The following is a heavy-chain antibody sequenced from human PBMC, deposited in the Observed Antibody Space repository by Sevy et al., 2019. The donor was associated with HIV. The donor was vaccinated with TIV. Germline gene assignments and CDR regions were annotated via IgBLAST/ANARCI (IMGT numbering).Heavy chain of an antibody. J-gene: IGHJ4*02. V-gene: IGHV3-21*01. CDR1: GFTFSSYS. Sequence: GGSLRLSCAASGFTFSSYSMNWVRQAPGKGLEWVSSISSSSSYIYYVHSVKGRFTISRDNAKNSLYLQMNSLRAEDTAVYYCARCYFGSYGPFDYWGQGTLVTVSS. D-gene: IGHD1-26*01. CDR2: ISSSSSYI. CDR3: ARCYFGSYGPFDY.